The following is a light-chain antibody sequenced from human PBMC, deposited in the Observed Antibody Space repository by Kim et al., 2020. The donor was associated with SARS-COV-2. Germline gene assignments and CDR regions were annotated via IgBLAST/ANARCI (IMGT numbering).Light chain of an antibody. J-gene: IGLJ2*01. V-gene: IGLV3-1*01. CDR3: QAWDSSTVV. CDR1: KLGDKN. CDR2: EDS. Sequence: VSPGQTASITCSGDKLGDKNVCWYQQKPGQSPVLVIYEDSKRPSGIPERVSGSNSGNTATLTISGTQAMDEADYFCQAWDSSTVVFGGGTKLTVL.